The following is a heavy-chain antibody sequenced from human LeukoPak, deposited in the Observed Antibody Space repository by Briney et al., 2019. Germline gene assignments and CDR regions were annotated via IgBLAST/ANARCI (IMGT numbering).Heavy chain of an antibody. Sequence: SETLSLTCSVYGGSFSGYYWIWLRQPPGKGLEWIGEINHSGSTNYNPSLKRRVTISVDTSKNRFSLKLSSVTAADTAVYYCARGSPSSSWYVTGYWGQGTPVTVSS. V-gene: IGHV4-34*01. J-gene: IGHJ4*02. D-gene: IGHD6-13*01. CDR1: GGSFSGYY. CDR3: ARGSPSSSWYVTGY. CDR2: INHSGST.